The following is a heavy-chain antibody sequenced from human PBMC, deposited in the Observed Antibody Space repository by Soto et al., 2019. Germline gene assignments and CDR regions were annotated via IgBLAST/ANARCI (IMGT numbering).Heavy chain of an antibody. Sequence: GASVKVSCKASGGTFSSYAISWVRQAPGQGLEWMGGIIPIFGTANYAQKFQGRVTITADESTSTAYMELSSLRSEDTAVYYCARVSNRGTKNYYYYGMDVWGQGTTVTVSS. V-gene: IGHV1-69*13. CDR3: ARVSNRGTKNYYYYGMDV. J-gene: IGHJ6*02. D-gene: IGHD1-1*01. CDR1: GGTFSSYA. CDR2: IIPIFGTA.